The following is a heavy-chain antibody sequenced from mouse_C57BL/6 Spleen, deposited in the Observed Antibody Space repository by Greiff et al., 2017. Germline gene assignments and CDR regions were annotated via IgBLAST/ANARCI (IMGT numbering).Heavy chain of an antibody. CDR1: GYTFTDYN. CDR3: ASAYEDYFDY. D-gene: IGHD2-3*01. Sequence: EVKLMESGPELVKPGASVKMSCKASGYTFTDYNMHWVKQSHGKSLEWIGYINPNNGGTSYNQKFKGKATLTVNKSSSTAYMELRSLTSEDSAVYYCASAYEDYFDYWGQGTTLTVSS. CDR2: INPNNGGT. V-gene: IGHV1-22*01. J-gene: IGHJ2*01.